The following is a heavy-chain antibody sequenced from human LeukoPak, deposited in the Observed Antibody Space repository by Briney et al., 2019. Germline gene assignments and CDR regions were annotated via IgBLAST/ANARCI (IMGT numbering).Heavy chain of an antibody. D-gene: IGHD3-22*01. CDR3: ARASYSYDIDGWVPFDY. J-gene: IGHJ4*02. V-gene: IGHV4-61*02. CDR1: GNSISSGDNY. CDR2: IYTSGST. Sequence: PSETLSLTCTVSGNSISSGDNYWSWIRQPAGKGLEWIGRIYTSGSTNYNPSLKSRVTISGDTSKNQFSLRLSSVTAADTAVYYCARASYSYDIDGWVPFDYWGQGTLVTVSS.